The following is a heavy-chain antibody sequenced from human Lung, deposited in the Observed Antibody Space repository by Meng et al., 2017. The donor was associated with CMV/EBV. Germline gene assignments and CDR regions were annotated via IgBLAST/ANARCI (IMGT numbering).Heavy chain of an antibody. D-gene: IGHD2-15*01. V-gene: IGHV5-51*01. J-gene: IGHJ5*02. CDR2: IYPGDSDT. CDR3: ARRKGCSGGSCYPGWFDP. CDR1: GYSFTSYW. Sequence: GGSXRLXCKGSGYSFTSYWIGWVRQIPGKGLEWMGIIYPGDSDTRYSPPFQGQVTISADKSISTDYLQWSSLKASDTAMYYCARRKGCSGGSCYPGWFDPWXQGTXVTVSS.